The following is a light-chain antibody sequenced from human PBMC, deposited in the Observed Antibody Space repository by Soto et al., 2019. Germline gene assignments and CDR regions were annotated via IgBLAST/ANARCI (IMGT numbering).Light chain of an antibody. J-gene: IGKJ1*01. Sequence: APFSGTLSLSPGERATLSCRASQSVSSNLAWYQQKPGQAPRLLIYGASSRATGIPDRFSGSGSGTDFTLTISRLEPEDFATYYCQQYNSYWTFGQGTKVDIK. CDR1: QSVSSN. V-gene: IGKV3-20*01. CDR3: QQYNSYWT. CDR2: GAS.